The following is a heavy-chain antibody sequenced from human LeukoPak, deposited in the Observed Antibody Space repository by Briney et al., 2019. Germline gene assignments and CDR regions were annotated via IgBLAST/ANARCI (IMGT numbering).Heavy chain of an antibody. CDR3: ASSGYSYGSAYFDY. D-gene: IGHD5-18*01. Sequence: HTGGSLRLSCAASGFTFSSSWMTWVRQAPGKGLEWVANIKQDGTEKSYMVSVKGRFTISRDNAKNSLSLQMNSLRAEDTAVYFCASSGYSYGSAYFDYWGQGTLVTVSS. V-gene: IGHV3-7*01. CDR1: GFTFSSSW. CDR2: IKQDGTEK. J-gene: IGHJ4*02.